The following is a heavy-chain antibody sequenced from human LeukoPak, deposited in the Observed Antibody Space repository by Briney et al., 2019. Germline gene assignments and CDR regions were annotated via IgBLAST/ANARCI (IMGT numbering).Heavy chain of an antibody. V-gene: IGHV3-23*01. Sequence: PGGSLRLSCAASGFTFSSYSMNWVRQAPGKGLEWVSAISGSGGSTYYADSVKGRFTISRDNSKNTLYLQMNSLRAEDTAVYYCAKDQRITGPPDYWGQGTLVTVSS. J-gene: IGHJ4*02. D-gene: IGHD1-14*01. CDR1: GFTFSSYS. CDR2: ISGSGGST. CDR3: AKDQRITGPPDY.